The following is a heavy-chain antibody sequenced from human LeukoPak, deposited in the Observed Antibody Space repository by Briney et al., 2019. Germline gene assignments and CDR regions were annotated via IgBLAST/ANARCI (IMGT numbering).Heavy chain of an antibody. D-gene: IGHD5-18*01. CDR2: ISSSSSTI. V-gene: IGHV3-48*01. Sequence: PGGSLRLSCAASGFTFSSYSMNWVRQAPGKGLEWVSYISSSSSTIYYADSVKGRFTISRDNAKNSLYLQMNSLRAEDTAVYYCARLRIQLWLSGAGENDAFDIWGQGTMVTVSS. J-gene: IGHJ3*02. CDR1: GFTFSSYS. CDR3: ARLRIQLWLSGAGENDAFDI.